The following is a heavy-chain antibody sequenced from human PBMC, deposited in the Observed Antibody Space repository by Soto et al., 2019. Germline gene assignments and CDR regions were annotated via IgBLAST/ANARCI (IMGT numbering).Heavy chain of an antibody. Sequence: QVQLVQSGAEVKKPGSSVKVSYKASGGTFSSYAISWVRQAPGQGLEWMGGIIPIFGTANYAQKFQGRVTITADKSTSTAYMELSSLRSEDTAVYYCARGKKYSYGPDLGMDVWGQGTTVTVSS. CDR3: ARGKKYSYGPDLGMDV. CDR1: GGTFSSYA. J-gene: IGHJ6*02. V-gene: IGHV1-69*06. D-gene: IGHD5-18*01. CDR2: IIPIFGTA.